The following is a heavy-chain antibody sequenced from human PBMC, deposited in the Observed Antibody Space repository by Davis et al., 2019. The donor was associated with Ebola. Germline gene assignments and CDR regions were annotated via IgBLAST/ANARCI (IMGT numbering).Heavy chain of an antibody. J-gene: IGHJ4*02. CDR3: ARDAFSLSRYDTEDH. D-gene: IGHD3-9*01. Sequence: GESLKISCAASGFTFSDYGMHWVRQAPGKGLEWVSYISGSATSTFYADSVKGRFTISRDNARDSLYLQMDSLRVEDTAIYYCARDAFSLSRYDTEDHWGQGTLVTVSS. CDR2: ISGSATST. V-gene: IGHV3-48*04. CDR1: GFTFSDYG.